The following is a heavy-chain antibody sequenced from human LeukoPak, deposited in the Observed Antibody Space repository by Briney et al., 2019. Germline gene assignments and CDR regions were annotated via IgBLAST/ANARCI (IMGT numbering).Heavy chain of an antibody. Sequence: ASVKVSCKASGYTFTGYYIHWVRQAPGQGPEWMGWINPHSGATNYAQNFQGRVTMTTDTSISTAYLELNGLRSDDTAVYYCARDLDYGSGSFSNWGQGAIVTVSS. D-gene: IGHD3-10*01. CDR2: INPHSGAT. CDR1: GYTFTGYY. CDR3: ARDLDYGSGSFSN. V-gene: IGHV1-2*02. J-gene: IGHJ4*02.